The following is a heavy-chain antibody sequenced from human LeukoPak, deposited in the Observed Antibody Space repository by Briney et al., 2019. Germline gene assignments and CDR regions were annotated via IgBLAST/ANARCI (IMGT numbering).Heavy chain of an antibody. Sequence: SETLSLTCDVYGGSFSGYYWNWIRQSPGKGLEWIGEINHGGSTNYNPSLKSRVTISVDTSKNQFSLKLSSVTAADTAVYYCARVPIAVAGTFAFDIWGQGTMVTVSS. J-gene: IGHJ3*02. D-gene: IGHD6-19*01. CDR2: INHGGST. V-gene: IGHV4-34*01. CDR1: GGSFSGYY. CDR3: ARVPIAVAGTFAFDI.